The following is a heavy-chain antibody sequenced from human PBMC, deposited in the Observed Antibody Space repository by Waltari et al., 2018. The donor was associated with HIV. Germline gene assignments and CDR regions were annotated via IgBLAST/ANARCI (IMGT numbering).Heavy chain of an antibody. CDR2: SNSGNGDS. CDR1: GYTFNNYV. J-gene: IGHJ6*02. CDR3: ARGGSSPYYFAMDV. Sequence: QAQLVQSGAEAKKPGASVKVSCKASGYTFNNYVIHWVRQAPGHRPEWMGWSNSGNGDSKYSQDFQGRVTITRDTSASTVYMELSSLRSEDTGVYYCARGGSSPYYFAMDVWGQGTTVTDSS. V-gene: IGHV1-3*02. D-gene: IGHD6-6*01.